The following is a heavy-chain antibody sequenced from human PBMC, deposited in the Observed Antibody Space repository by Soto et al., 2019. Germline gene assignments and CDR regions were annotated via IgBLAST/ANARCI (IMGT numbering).Heavy chain of an antibody. CDR3: AKGVVVATTYFRH. CDR2: ISYDGSDK. V-gene: IGHV3-30*18. Sequence: QVQLVESGGGVVQPGRSLRLSCAASGFTFSSYGMHWVRQAPGKGLEWVAVISYDGSDKDYADSVKGRFTISRDKSHHTLYLQMDSLRAEDTAVYYCAKGVVVATTYFRHWGQGTLVTVSS. D-gene: IGHD2-15*01. CDR1: GFTFSSYG. J-gene: IGHJ1*01.